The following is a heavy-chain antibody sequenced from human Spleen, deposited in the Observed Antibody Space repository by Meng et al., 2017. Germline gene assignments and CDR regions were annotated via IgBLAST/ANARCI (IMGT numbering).Heavy chain of an antibody. CDR2: IRSSGSTI. CDR1: GFTFSSYE. D-gene: IGHD3-10*01. V-gene: IGHV3-48*03. Sequence: LSLTCAASGFTFSSYEMNWVRQAPGKGLEWVSYIRSSGSTIYYADSVKGRFTISRDNAKNSLYLQMNSLRAKDTAVYYCARALYSGSGADYWGQGTLVTVSS. CDR3: ARALYSGSGADY. J-gene: IGHJ4*02.